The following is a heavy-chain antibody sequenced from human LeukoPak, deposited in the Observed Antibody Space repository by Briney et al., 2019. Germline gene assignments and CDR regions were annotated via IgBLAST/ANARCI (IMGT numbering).Heavy chain of an antibody. J-gene: IGHJ4*02. CDR1: GFIVSRNY. CDR2: ISDSGGTT. CDR3: AKDARRYSGWYFFDH. D-gene: IGHD6-19*01. Sequence: GGSLRLSCAASGFIVSRNYMSWVRQAPGKGLEWVSVISDSGGTTYYADSVKGRFTISRDNSRNTLYLQMNSLRVDDTAVYYCAKDARRYSGWYFFDHWGQGTLVTVSS. V-gene: IGHV3-53*01.